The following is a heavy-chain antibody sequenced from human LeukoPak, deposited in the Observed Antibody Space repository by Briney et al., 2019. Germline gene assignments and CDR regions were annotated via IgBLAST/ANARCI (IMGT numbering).Heavy chain of an antibody. Sequence: GGSLRLSCAASGFTFSSYAMHWVRQAPGKGLEWVAVISYDGSNKYYADSVKGRFTISRDNSKNTLYLQMNSLRAEDTAVYYCARGSHGSIGYYSYWGQGTLVTVSS. J-gene: IGHJ4*02. D-gene: IGHD3-22*01. CDR2: ISYDGSNK. CDR1: GFTFSSYA. CDR3: ARGSHGSIGYYSY. V-gene: IGHV3-30*04.